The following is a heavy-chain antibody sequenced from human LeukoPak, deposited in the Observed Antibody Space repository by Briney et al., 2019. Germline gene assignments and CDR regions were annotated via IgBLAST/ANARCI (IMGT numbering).Heavy chain of an antibody. J-gene: IGHJ5*02. D-gene: IGHD3-9*01. V-gene: IGHV1-2*04. CDR2: INPNSGGT. CDR1: GYTFTGYY. Sequence: ASVKVSCKTSGYTFTGYYIQWVRQAPGQGLEWMGWINPNSGGTNYAQKFQGWVTMTRDTSISTAYMELSRLRSDDTAVYYCARGLRYFDGWFDPWGQGTLVTVSS. CDR3: ARGLRYFDGWFDP.